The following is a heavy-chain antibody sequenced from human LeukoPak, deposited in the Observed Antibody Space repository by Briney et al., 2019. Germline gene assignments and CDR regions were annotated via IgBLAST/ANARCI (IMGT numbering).Heavy chain of an antibody. V-gene: IGHV1-8*01. D-gene: IGHD2-2*01. CDR1: GYTFTSYD. J-gene: IGHJ3*02. CDR2: MNPNSGNT. CDR3: VRVCSSTLCIDSDIFDI. Sequence: ASVKVSCKASGYTFTSYDINWVRQATGQGLEWMGWMNPNSGNTGYAQKFQGRVTMTRNTSISTAYMELSSLRSEDTAVYYCVRVCSSTLCIDSDIFDIWGQGTVVTVSS.